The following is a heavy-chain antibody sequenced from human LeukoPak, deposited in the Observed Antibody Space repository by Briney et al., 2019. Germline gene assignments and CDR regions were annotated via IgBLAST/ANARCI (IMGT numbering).Heavy chain of an antibody. CDR2: IYYSGST. CDR1: GGSISSGGYY. D-gene: IGHD6-19*01. J-gene: IGHJ4*02. Sequence: SETLSLTCNVPGGSISSGGYYWSWIRQHPGKGLEWIGYIYYSGSTYYNPSLKSRVTISVDTSKNQFSLKLSSVTAADTAVYYCARSPDSSGWYWDYWGQGTLVTVSS. CDR3: ARSPDSSGWYWDY. V-gene: IGHV4-31*03.